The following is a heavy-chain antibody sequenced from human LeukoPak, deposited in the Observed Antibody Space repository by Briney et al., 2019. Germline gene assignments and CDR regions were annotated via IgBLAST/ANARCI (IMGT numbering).Heavy chain of an antibody. D-gene: IGHD3-16*01. CDR3: VGWGISAI. V-gene: IGHV3-7*01. J-gene: IGHJ3*02. CDR2: INPDGSVR. Sequence: GGSLRLSCEGSGFTFNSYWMSWVRQPPGKGLEWVANINPDGSVRTYVDSVKGRFTSSRDNARNSLDLQMNSLRAEDTAVYYCVGWGISAIWGQGTTVSVSS. CDR1: GFTFNSYW.